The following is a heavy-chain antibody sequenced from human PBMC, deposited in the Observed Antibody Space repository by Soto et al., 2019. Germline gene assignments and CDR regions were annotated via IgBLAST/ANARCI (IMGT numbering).Heavy chain of an antibody. CDR2: IYYTGRT. CDR3: ARQPPTWSHHWLDP. D-gene: IGHD3-3*01. V-gene: IGHV4-39*01. Sequence: HLQLQQTRPGLVKPSETLSLTCTVSAASVSSSSDYRGWIRQPPGKGLEWIGSIYYTGRTYYDPSVKSRLTLTVDTSKTQCSLNLTSVPAADTAVYYCARQPPTWSHHWLDPWGQGTLVIVSS. CDR1: AASVSSSSDY. J-gene: IGHJ5*02.